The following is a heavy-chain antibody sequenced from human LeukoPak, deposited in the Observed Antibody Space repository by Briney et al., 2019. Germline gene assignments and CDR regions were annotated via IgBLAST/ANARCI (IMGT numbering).Heavy chain of an antibody. CDR2: ISYDGSNK. V-gene: IGHV3-30-3*01. J-gene: IGHJ4*02. Sequence: GRSLRLSCAASGFTLSSYAMHWVRQAPGKGLGWVAVISYDGSNKYYADSVKGRFTISRDNSKNTLYLQMNSLRAEDTAVYYCARDRPTYDILTGSAFDYWGQGTLVTVSS. D-gene: IGHD3-9*01. CDR3: ARDRPTYDILTGSAFDY. CDR1: GFTLSSYA.